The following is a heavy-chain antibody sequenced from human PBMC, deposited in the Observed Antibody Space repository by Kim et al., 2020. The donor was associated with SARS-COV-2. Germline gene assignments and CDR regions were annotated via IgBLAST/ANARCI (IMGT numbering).Heavy chain of an antibody. J-gene: IGHJ5*02. V-gene: IGHV3-53*01. CDR3: ARDPSNQGVRGGWFDP. Sequence: VRGRVNISRDNYKNPLYLQMNSLSAEDTAVYYCARDPSNQGVRGGWFDPWGQGTLVTVSS. D-gene: IGHD3-10*01.